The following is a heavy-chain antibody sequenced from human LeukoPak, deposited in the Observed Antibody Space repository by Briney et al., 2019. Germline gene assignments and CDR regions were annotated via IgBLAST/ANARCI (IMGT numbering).Heavy chain of an antibody. Sequence: PSETLSLTCAVYGGSFSGYYWSWIRQPPGKGLEWIGEINHSGSTNYNPSLKSRVTISVDTSKNQFSLKLSSVTAADTAVYYCARVGGDYGDYGMGDWGQGTLVTVSS. CDR3: ARVGGDYGDYGMGD. D-gene: IGHD4-17*01. V-gene: IGHV4-34*01. CDR1: GGSFSGYY. J-gene: IGHJ4*02. CDR2: INHSGST.